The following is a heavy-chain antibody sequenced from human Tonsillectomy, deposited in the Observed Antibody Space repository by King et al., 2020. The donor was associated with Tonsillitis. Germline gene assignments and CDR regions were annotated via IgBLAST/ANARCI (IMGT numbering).Heavy chain of an antibody. D-gene: IGHD3-10*01. Sequence: VQLVESGGGVVQPGRSLRLSCLASGFTFSGYGVHWVRQAPDKGLEWVAVISYDGSIKYYADSVKGRFTISRDYSKNTLYLQMDSLRLEDTAVYYCLIGSPSDGMDVWGQGTTVIVSS. V-gene: IGHV3-30*03. CDR2: ISYDGSIK. CDR1: GFTFSGYG. J-gene: IGHJ6*02. CDR3: LIGSPSDGMDV.